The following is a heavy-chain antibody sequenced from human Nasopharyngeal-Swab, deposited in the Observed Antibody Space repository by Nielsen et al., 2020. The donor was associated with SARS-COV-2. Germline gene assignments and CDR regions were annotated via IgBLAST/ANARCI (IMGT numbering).Heavy chain of an antibody. D-gene: IGHD5-12*01. Sequence: GESLKISCAASGFTFSSFGMYWVRQAPGKGLEWVAVIWYDGNNKYYADSVKGRFTISRDNSKNTLYLQMNTLRVEDTAMYYCARGGYSGYDDNDYWGQGTLVTVSS. V-gene: IGHV3-33*01. CDR1: GFTFSSFG. CDR2: IWYDGNNK. J-gene: IGHJ4*02. CDR3: ARGGYSGYDDNDY.